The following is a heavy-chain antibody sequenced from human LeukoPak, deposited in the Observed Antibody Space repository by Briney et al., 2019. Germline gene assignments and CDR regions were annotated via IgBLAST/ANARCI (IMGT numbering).Heavy chain of an antibody. D-gene: IGHD6-13*01. CDR1: GYTFTNYG. CDR2: INIFNCNT. CDR3: ARDQSVRLLQTSSTYFKHVFAI. J-gene: IGHJ3*02. Sequence: GSVKVSCKTSGYTFTNYGISWVRQAHGLGLEWMGWINIFNCNTNYAQKVQGRVTMTTDTSTSTAYMELRSLRFDDTAVYYCARDQSVRLLQTSSTYFKHVFAIWGQGSMVTVSS. V-gene: IGHV1-18*01.